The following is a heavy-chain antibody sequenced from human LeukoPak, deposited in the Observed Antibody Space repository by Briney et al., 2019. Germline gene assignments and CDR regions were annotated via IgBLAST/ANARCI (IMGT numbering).Heavy chain of an antibody. D-gene: IGHD2-21*02. Sequence: ASVKVSCTASGYTFTSYDINWVRQATGQGLEWMGWVNPNSGNTGYAQKFQGRVTMTRNTSISTAYMELSSLRSEDTAVYYCARVPTYCGGDCSSTGFDPWGQGTLVTVSS. J-gene: IGHJ5*02. CDR1: GYTFTSYD. V-gene: IGHV1-8*01. CDR2: VNPNSGNT. CDR3: ARVPTYCGGDCSSTGFDP.